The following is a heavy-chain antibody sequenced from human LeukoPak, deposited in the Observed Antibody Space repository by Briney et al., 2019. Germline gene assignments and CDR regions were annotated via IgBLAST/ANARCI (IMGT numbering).Heavy chain of an antibody. Sequence: GGSLRLSCAASGFTFSSYAMSWVRQAPGKGLEWVSFISSSTTRIYYADSVKGRFTISRDNAKNSLYLQMNSLRAEDTAVYYCARDPPSSVHFDYWGQGTLVTVSS. J-gene: IGHJ4*02. V-gene: IGHV3-48*01. CDR1: GFTFSSYA. CDR3: ARDPPSSVHFDY. CDR2: ISSSTTRI. D-gene: IGHD3-22*01.